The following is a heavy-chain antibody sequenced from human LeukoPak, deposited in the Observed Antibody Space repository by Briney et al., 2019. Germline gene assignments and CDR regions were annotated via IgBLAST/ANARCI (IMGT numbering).Heavy chain of an antibody. CDR2: INPSGGSA. CDR1: GYTFTSYY. CDR3: ARDPPGGWVGSYYYDMDV. J-gene: IGHJ6*02. Sequence: GASVKVSCKASGYTFTSYYMHWVRQAPGQGLEWMGIINPSGGSASYAQKFQGRVTMTRDTSTSTVYMELSSLRSEDTAVYYCARDPPGGWVGSYYYDMDVWGQGTTVTVSS. V-gene: IGHV1-46*01. D-gene: IGHD1-26*01.